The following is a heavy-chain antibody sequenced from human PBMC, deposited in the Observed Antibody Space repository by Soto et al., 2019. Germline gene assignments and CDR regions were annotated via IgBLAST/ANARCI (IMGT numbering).Heavy chain of an antibody. D-gene: IGHD5-18*01. V-gene: IGHV1-69*14. Sequence: QVQLVQSGAEVKKPESSVKVSCKAPGGTFSTYAISWVRQAPGQGLEWMGGIIPMFGTANYAQRFQDRVTITEDKSTNTVYMELSSLRSEDTAVYFCASGIQLWLRRINNGYSGWGQGTLVTVSS. J-gene: IGHJ4*02. CDR3: ASGIQLWLRRINNGYSG. CDR2: IIPMFGTA. CDR1: GGTFSTYA.